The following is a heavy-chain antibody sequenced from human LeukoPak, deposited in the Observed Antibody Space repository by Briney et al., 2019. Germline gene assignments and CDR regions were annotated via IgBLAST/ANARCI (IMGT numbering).Heavy chain of an antibody. V-gene: IGHV3-48*02. CDR3: ARDRYYGSGRYNYFDY. CDR2: SSSSSSTI. J-gene: IGHJ4*02. CDR1: GFSFSRYS. D-gene: IGHD3-10*01. Sequence: GGSLRLSCAASGFSFSRYSMNWFRQAPGKGLEWLSYSSSSSSTIYYADSVKGRFTISRDNAKNSLYLQMNSLRDEDTAVYYCARDRYYGSGRYNYFDYWGQGTLVTVSS.